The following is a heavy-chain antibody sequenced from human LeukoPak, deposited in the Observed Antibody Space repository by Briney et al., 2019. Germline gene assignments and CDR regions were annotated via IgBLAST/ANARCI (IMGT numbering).Heavy chain of an antibody. CDR3: ARDHSSGWYRGAFDI. CDR1: GDSISSGDYY. CDR2: IYYSGST. V-gene: IGHV4-61*08. D-gene: IGHD6-19*01. Sequence: PSETLSLTCTVSGDSISSGDYYWSWIRQPPGKGLEWIGYIYYSGSTNYNPSLKSRVTISVDTSKNQFSLKLSSVTAADTAMYYCARDHSSGWYRGAFDIWGQGTRLTVSS. J-gene: IGHJ3*02.